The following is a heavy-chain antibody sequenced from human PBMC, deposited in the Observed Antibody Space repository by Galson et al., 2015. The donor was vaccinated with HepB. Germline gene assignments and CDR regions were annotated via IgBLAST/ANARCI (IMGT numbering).Heavy chain of an antibody. CDR2: INPNSGAT. D-gene: IGHD1-20*01. CDR1: GYTFTGYY. J-gene: IGHJ5*02. Sequence: SVKVSCKASGYTFTGYYIHWVRQAPGQGLEWMGWINPNSGATNYAQQFQGRVTVSRDTSISTVYMDLSRLRSDDTAVYYCARALGRYNWNLNNNNWFDPWGQETPVIAS. CDR3: ARALGRYNWNLNNNNWFDP. V-gene: IGHV1-2*02.